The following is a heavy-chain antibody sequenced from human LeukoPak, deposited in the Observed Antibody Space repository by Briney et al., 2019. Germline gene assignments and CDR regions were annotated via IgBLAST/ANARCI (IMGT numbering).Heavy chain of an antibody. D-gene: IGHD3-3*01. Sequence: GGSLRLSCAASGFTFDDYGMSWVRQAPGKGLEWGSCINWNVGITGYADSVKGPFTISRDNAKTSLYLQMNSMRAEDTALYYCARVSRFLEWSMSDFDYWGQGPLVTVSS. CDR3: ARVSRFLEWSMSDFDY. CDR2: INWNVGIT. V-gene: IGHV3-20*04. J-gene: IGHJ4*02. CDR1: GFTFDDYG.